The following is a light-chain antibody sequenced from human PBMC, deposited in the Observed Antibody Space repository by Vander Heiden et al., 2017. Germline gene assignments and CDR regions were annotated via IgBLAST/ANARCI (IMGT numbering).Light chain of an antibody. CDR2: GAS. Sequence: EIVLTQSLATLSFSPGERATLPCRASQSISNFLAWYQQKPGQAPRFLIYGASNRATGVPARFSGSGSERDFTLTVSSLEPEDFAIYYCQQRSDWPASFGGGTMVEIK. V-gene: IGKV3-11*02. J-gene: IGKJ4*01. CDR3: QQRSDWPAS. CDR1: QSISNF.